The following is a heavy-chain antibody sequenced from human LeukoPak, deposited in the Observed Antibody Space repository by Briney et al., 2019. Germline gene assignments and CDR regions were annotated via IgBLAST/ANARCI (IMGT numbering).Heavy chain of an antibody. CDR2: ISSSSSYI. Sequence: GGSLRLSCAASGFTFSSYSMNRVRQAPGKGLEWVSSISSSSSYIYYADSVKGRFTISRDNAKNSLYLQMNSLRAEDTAVYYCATTIAVAGNWFDPWGQGTLVTVSS. D-gene: IGHD6-19*01. CDR3: ATTIAVAGNWFDP. J-gene: IGHJ5*02. V-gene: IGHV3-21*01. CDR1: GFTFSSYS.